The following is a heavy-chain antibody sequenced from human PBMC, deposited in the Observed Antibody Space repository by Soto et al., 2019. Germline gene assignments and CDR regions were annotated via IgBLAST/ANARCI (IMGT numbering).Heavy chain of an antibody. CDR1: GFTFSNHW. CDR3: VRDQGCYSFEY. J-gene: IGHJ4*02. V-gene: IGHV3-7*01. CDR2: ISPDGSQK. D-gene: IGHD4-4*01. Sequence: EVQLVESGGGLVQPGGSLRLSCAASGFTFSNHWMGWVRQAPGKGLEWVADISPDGSQKYYLDSVKGRFTISRDNAQTSLYLQMNGLGAEDTAVYFCVRDQGCYSFEYWGQGTLVTVSS.